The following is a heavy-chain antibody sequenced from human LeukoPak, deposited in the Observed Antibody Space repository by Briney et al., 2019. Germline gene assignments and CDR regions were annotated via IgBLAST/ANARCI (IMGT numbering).Heavy chain of an antibody. J-gene: IGHJ4*02. D-gene: IGHD3-16*01. CDR2: IFHSGTT. CDR3: ARANYYDSPYFDY. Sequence: SETLSLTCTVSGYSISGGYHWGWIRRPPGKGLGWIGNIFHSGTTYYNPSLKSRVTISVDTSKNQFSLRVTSVTAADTAVYFCARANYYDSPYFDYWGQGTLVTVSS. V-gene: IGHV4-38-2*02. CDR1: GYSISGGYH.